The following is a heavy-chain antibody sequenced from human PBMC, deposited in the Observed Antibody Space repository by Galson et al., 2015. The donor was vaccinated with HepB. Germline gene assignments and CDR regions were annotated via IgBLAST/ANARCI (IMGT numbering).Heavy chain of an antibody. J-gene: IGHJ5*02. CDR3: ARDRVAPRTDFVYYYFYGMDP. D-gene: IGHD2/OR15-2a*01. V-gene: IGHV3-30-3*01. CDR2: ISYDGSNT. Sequence: SLRLSCAASGFTFSSYAMHWVRQAPGKGLEWVAVISYDGSNTYYADSVRGRLTISRDNSENTLYLQVNSLRAEDTAVYYCARDRVAPRTDFVYYYFYGMDPWGQGTLVTVSS. CDR1: GFTFSSYA.